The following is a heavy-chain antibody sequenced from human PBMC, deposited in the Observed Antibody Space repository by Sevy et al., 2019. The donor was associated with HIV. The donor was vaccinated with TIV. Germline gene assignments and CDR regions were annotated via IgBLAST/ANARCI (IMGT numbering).Heavy chain of an antibody. Sequence: SETLSRTCSVSGGSISSYFWTWVRQSPGKGLEWIGNIYLTGNTDYSPPLKSRVILSLETSKSQFSLTLKSVTAADTAIYFCARDSTTRPRVLDYWGKGTLVTVSS. J-gene: IGHJ4*02. CDR3: ARDSTTRPRVLDY. V-gene: IGHV4-59*01. CDR2: IYLTGNT. D-gene: IGHD1-1*01. CDR1: GGSISSYF.